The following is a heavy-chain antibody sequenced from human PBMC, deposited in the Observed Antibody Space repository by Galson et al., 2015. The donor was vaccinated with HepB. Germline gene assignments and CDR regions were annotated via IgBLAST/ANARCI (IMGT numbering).Heavy chain of an antibody. Sequence: SETLSLTCTVSGGSISSGNWWSWVRQPPGKGLEWIGEIYHSGTANYNPSLESRGTISLDKSKNQISLKWTSVTAADTAVYYCARHVGVPGTRGFDYWGQGTLVTVSS. D-gene: IGHD2-2*01. CDR3: ARHVGVPGTRGFDY. CDR2: IYHSGTA. J-gene: IGHJ4*02. CDR1: GGSISSGNW. V-gene: IGHV4-4*02.